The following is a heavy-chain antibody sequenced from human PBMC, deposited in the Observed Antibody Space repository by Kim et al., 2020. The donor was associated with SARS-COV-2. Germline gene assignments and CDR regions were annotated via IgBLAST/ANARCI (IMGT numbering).Heavy chain of an antibody. Sequence: GGSLRLSCEASGFTFRSYWMSWVRQAPGKGLEWVANIKEDGSEKYYVDSVKGRITLSRDNAKNSLYLQMNSLRAEDTAVYYCAREERGYDILTGYYYYIMDVWGQGTTVTVSS. D-gene: IGHD3-9*01. CDR1: GFTFRSYW. J-gene: IGHJ6*02. CDR2: IKEDGSEK. CDR3: AREERGYDILTGYYYYIMDV. V-gene: IGHV3-7*01.